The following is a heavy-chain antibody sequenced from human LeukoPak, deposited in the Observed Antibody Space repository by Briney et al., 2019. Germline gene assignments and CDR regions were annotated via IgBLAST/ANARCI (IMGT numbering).Heavy chain of an antibody. Sequence: ASVKVSCKASGYTFTSYGISWVRQAPGQGLEWMGWISAYNGNTNYAQKLQGRVTMTTDTSTSTAYMELSSLRSEDTAVYYCARVLGITGTTFRDHYYYMDVWGKGTTVTISS. CDR1: GYTFTSYG. V-gene: IGHV1-18*01. D-gene: IGHD1-20*01. J-gene: IGHJ6*03. CDR3: ARVLGITGTTFRDHYYYMDV. CDR2: ISAYNGNT.